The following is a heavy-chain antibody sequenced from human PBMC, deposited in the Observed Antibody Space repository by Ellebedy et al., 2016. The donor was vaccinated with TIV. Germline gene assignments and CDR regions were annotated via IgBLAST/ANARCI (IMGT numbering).Heavy chain of an antibody. V-gene: IGHV3-23*01. CDR2: ISGSGGST. J-gene: IGHJ3*02. D-gene: IGHD3-22*01. CDR3: AKDLRGYYDSSGYGHDAFDI. CDR1: GFTFSSYA. Sequence: GGSLRLXXAASGFTFSSYAMSWVRQAPGKGLEWVSAISGSGGSTYYADSVKGRFTISRDNSKNTLYLQMNSLRAEDTAVYYCAKDLRGYYDSSGYGHDAFDIWGQGTMVTVSS.